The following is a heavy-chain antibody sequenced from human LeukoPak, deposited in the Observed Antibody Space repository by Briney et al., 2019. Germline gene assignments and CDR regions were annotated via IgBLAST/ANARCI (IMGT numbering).Heavy chain of an antibody. CDR1: GGSISSYF. J-gene: IGHJ4*02. V-gene: IGHV4-59*01. CDR3: ARIYGSGSYVDY. CDR2: IFYSGRT. Sequence: PSETLSPTCTVSGGSISSYFWTWIRQPPGKGLECIGYIFYSGRTNYNPSLKSRVTISADTSKNQLSLKLSSVTDADTAVYYCARIYGSGSYVDYWGQGTLVTVSS. D-gene: IGHD3-10*01.